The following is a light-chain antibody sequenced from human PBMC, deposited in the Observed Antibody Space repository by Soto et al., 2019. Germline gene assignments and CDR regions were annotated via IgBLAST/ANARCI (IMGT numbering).Light chain of an antibody. CDR2: WAS. Sequence: DIVMTQSPDSLAVSLGERATINCKSSESVLYSSNNKNYLAWYQQKPGQPPKLLIYWASTRESGVPDRFSGSGSGTDFTLTISSLQAADVAVYYCQQYYNTAAFGQGTKVEIK. CDR3: QQYYNTAA. J-gene: IGKJ1*01. V-gene: IGKV4-1*01. CDR1: ESVLYSSNNKNY.